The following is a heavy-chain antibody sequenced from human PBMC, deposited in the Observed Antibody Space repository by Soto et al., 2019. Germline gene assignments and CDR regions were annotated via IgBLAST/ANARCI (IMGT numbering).Heavy chain of an antibody. CDR3: APMGV. V-gene: IGHV3-23*01. CDR1: EFTFSRYD. J-gene: IGHJ6*02. CDR2: ISGSGGST. Sequence: EVQVLESGGGLVQPGGSLRLSCAASEFTFSRYDMSWVRQAPGKGLEWVSGISGSGGSTYYADSVKGRFTISRDNSKNTLYLQMNSLRAEDTAVYYCAPMGVWGQGTTVTVSS.